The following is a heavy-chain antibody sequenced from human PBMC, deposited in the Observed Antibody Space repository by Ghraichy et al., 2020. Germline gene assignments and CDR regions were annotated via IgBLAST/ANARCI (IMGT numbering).Heavy chain of an antibody. CDR3: ARDGGGMDV. CDR2: IYYSGST. D-gene: IGHD3-3*01. CDR1: GGSVSSGSYY. V-gene: IGHV4-61*01. J-gene: IGHJ6*02. Sequence: SETRSLTCTVSGGSVSSGSYYWSWIRQPPGKGLEWIGYIYYSGSTNYNPSLKSRVTISVDTSKNQFSLKLSSVTAADMAVYYCARDGGGMDVWGQGTTVTVSS.